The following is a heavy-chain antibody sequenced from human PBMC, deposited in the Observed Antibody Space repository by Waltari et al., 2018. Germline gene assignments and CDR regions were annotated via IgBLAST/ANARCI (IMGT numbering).Heavy chain of an antibody. Sequence: QVQLQESGPGLVKPSVTLSLTCAVSGGSISSSNCWSRVRTPPGTGLEWIGEIYHSGSTNYNPSLKRRVTIAVDKSKNQFSLKLSSVTAADTAVYYCARVGGSTMVRGVIHWLAFDYWGQGTLVTVSS. CDR1: GGSISSSNC. CDR2: IYHSGST. CDR3: ARVGGSTMVRGVIHWLAFDY. D-gene: IGHD3-10*01. J-gene: IGHJ4*02. V-gene: IGHV4-4*02.